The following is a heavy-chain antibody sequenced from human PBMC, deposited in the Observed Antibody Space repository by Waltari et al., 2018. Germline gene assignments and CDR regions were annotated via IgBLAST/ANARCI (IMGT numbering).Heavy chain of an antibody. V-gene: IGHV1-46*03. J-gene: IGHJ4*02. D-gene: IGHD1-26*01. CDR3: ARDGGLGGGATQGVDY. Sequence: QVQLVQSGAEVKKPGASVKVSCKASGYTFTSYYMHLVRQAPGQGLEWMGIINPSGGSTSYEQKFQGRVTMTRDTSTSTVYMELSSLRSEDTAVYYCARDGGLGGGATQGVDYWGQGTLVTVSS. CDR2: INPSGGST. CDR1: GYTFTSYY.